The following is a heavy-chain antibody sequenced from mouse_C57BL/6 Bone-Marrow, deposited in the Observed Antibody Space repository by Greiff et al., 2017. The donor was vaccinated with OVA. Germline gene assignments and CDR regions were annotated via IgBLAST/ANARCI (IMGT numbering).Heavy chain of an antibody. CDR1: GFSFNTYA. CDR2: IRSKSNNYAT. V-gene: IGHV10-1*01. Sequence: VQLQQSGGGLVQPKGSLKLSCAASGFSFNTYAMNWVRQAPGKGLEWVARIRSKSNNYATYYADSVKDRFTISRDDSESMLYLQMNNLKTEDTAMYYCVREGLWYFDVWGTGTTVTVSS. J-gene: IGHJ1*03. D-gene: IGHD3-3*01. CDR3: VREGLWYFDV.